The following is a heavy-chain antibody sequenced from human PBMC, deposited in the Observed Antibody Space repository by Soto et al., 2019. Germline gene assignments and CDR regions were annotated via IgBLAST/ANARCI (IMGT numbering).Heavy chain of an antibody. J-gene: IGHJ4*02. CDR3: ARAALYYDSSGYYDY. Sequence: LSLTCAVSDGSISSGGYSWSWIRQPPGKGLEWIGYIYHSGSTYYNPSLKSRVTISVDRSKNQFSLKLSSVTAADTAVYYCARAALYYDSSGYYDYWGQGTLVTVSS. CDR1: DGSISSGGYS. CDR2: IYHSGST. V-gene: IGHV4-30-2*01. D-gene: IGHD3-22*01.